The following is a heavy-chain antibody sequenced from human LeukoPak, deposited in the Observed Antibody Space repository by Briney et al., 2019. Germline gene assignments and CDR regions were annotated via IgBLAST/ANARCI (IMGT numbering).Heavy chain of an antibody. CDR2: INPSGGST. D-gene: IGHD2-2*02. Sequence: GAAVKVSCKASGYTFTSYYMHWVRQAPGQGLEWMGIINPSGGSTSYAQKFQGRVTMTRDTSTSTVYTELSSLRSEDTAVYYCARDRCSRTSCYTFDYWGQGTLVTVSS. V-gene: IGHV1-46*03. J-gene: IGHJ4*02. CDR3: ARDRCSRTSCYTFDY. CDR1: GYTFTSYY.